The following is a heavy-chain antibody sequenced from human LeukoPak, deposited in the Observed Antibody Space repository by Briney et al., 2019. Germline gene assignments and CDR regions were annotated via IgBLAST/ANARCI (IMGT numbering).Heavy chain of an antibody. CDR3: ARARAEWWFDP. CDR2: IYYSGST. D-gene: IGHD3-3*01. V-gene: IGHV4-39*07. CDR1: GGSISSSSYS. Sequence: SETLSLTCTLSGGSISSSSYSWGRIRQSPGKGLEWIGNIYYSGSTFYNPSLKSRVTMSVDTSKNQFSLRLSSVTAADTAVYYCARARAEWWFDPWGQGTLVTVSS. J-gene: IGHJ5*02.